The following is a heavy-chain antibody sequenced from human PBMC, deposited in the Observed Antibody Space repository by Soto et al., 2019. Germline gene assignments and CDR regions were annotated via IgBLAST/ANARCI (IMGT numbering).Heavy chain of an antibody. D-gene: IGHD2-15*01. J-gene: IGHJ6*03. Sequence: QITLKESGPTLVNPTQTLTLTCAFAGFSLSTSGVGVGWIRQPPGKALGWLALIYWDDDKRYSPSLKSRLTITKDTSKIQVVLTQTNMDPVDTSTYYCAHTVAAGYYYYSYSMDVWGKGTTVTVSS. V-gene: IGHV2-5*02. CDR3: AHTVAAGYYYYSYSMDV. CDR2: IYWDDDK. CDR1: GFSLSTSGVG.